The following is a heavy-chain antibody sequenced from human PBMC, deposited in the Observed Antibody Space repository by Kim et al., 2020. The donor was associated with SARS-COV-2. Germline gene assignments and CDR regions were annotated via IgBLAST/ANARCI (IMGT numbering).Heavy chain of an antibody. CDR1: GFTFISYG. CDR3: AKGPQRAFGGVIVPTIDY. CDR2: ISYDGSNK. V-gene: IGHV3-30*18. D-gene: IGHD3-16*02. J-gene: IGHJ4*02. Sequence: GSLRLSCAASGFTFISYGMHWVRQAPGKGLEWVAVISYDGSNKYYVDSVKGRFTISRDNSKNTLYLQMNSLRAEDTAVYYCAKGPQRAFGGVIVPTIDYWGQGTLVTVSS.